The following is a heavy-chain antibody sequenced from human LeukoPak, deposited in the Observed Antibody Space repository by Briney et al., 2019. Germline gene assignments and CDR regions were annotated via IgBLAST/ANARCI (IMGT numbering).Heavy chain of an antibody. Sequence: SQTLSLTCAVSGGSISSGGYSWSWIRQPPGKGLEWIGYIYYSGSTDYNPSLKSRVTISVDTSKNQFSLKLSSVTAADTAVYYCARHEHPNNWFDPWGQGTLVTVSS. CDR1: GGSISSGGYS. V-gene: IGHV4-30-4*07. CDR2: IYYSGST. J-gene: IGHJ5*02. CDR3: ARHEHPNNWFDP.